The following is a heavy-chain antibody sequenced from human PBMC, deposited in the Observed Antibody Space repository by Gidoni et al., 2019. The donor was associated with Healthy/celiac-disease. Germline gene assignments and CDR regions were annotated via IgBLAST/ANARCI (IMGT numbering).Heavy chain of an antibody. V-gene: IGHV4-38-2*01. CDR3: ARGGGYCSGGSCHLDY. Sequence: QVQLQESGPGLVKPSETLSLTCAVSGYSISSGYYWGWIRQPPGKGLEWIGSIYHSGSTYYNPSLKSRVTISVDTSKNQFSLKLSSVTAADTAGYYCARGGGYCSGGSCHLDYWGQGTLVTVSS. CDR2: IYHSGST. CDR1: GYSISSGYY. D-gene: IGHD2-15*01. J-gene: IGHJ4*02.